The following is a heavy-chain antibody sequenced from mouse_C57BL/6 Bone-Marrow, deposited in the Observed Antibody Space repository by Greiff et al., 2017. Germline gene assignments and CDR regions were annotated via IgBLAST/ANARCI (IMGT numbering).Heavy chain of an antibody. CDR1: GFNIKDYY. V-gene: IGHV14-2*01. CDR3: AQLTGKGYWYFDV. D-gene: IGHD4-1*01. CDR2: IDPEDGET. Sequence: VQLKESGAELVKPGASVKLSCTASGFNIKDYYMHWVKQRTEQGLEWIGRIDPEDGETKYAPKFQGKATITADTSSNTAYPQLSSLTSEDTAVYYCAQLTGKGYWYFDVWGTGTTVTVSS. J-gene: IGHJ1*03.